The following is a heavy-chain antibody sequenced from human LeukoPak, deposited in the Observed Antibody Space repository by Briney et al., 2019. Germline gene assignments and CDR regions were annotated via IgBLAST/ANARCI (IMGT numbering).Heavy chain of an antibody. J-gene: IGHJ4*02. CDR3: ARSPTFIAVAATDFFDY. D-gene: IGHD6-19*01. Sequence: SQTLSLTCAISGDSVSSNSDAWNWIRQSPSRGLEWLGRTYYRSKWYNDYALSVKSRISIDPDTSKNQFSLQLNSVTPDDTGAYYCARSPTFIAVAATDFFDYWGQGALVTVSS. CDR1: GDSVSSNSDA. V-gene: IGHV6-1*01. CDR2: TYYRSKWYN.